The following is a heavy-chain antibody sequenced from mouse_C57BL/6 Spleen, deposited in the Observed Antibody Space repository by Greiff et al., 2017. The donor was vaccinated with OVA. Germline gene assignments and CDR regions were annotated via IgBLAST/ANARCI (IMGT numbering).Heavy chain of an antibody. J-gene: IGHJ4*01. CDR2: IRNKASGYTT. CDR3: ARGYDGYSYAMDY. D-gene: IGHD2-3*01. Sequence: EVKLVESGGGLVQPGGSLSLSCAASGFTFTDYYMSWVRQPPGKALEWVGFIRNKASGYTTEYSVSVKGRLTISRDNSQSIIYLHMKVLSAEDSATDSCARGYDGYSYAMDYWGQGTSVTVSS. V-gene: IGHV7-3*01. CDR1: GFTFTDYY.